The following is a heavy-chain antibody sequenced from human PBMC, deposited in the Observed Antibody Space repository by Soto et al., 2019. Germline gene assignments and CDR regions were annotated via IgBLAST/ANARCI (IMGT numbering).Heavy chain of an antibody. CDR2: INHSGST. Sequence: PSETLSLTCAVYGGSFSGYYWSWIRQPPGKGLEWIGEINHSGSTNYNPSLKSRVTISVDTSKNQFSLKLSSVTAADTAVYYCARGLGVTIFGVVIRENWLDTWGQGTLVTVS. J-gene: IGHJ5*02. CDR3: ARGLGVTIFGVVIRENWLDT. D-gene: IGHD3-3*01. CDR1: GGSFSGYY. V-gene: IGHV4-34*01.